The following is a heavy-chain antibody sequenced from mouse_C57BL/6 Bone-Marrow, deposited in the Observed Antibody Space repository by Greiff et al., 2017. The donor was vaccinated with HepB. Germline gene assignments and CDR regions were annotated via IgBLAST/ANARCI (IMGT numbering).Heavy chain of an antibody. J-gene: IGHJ4*01. Sequence: EVQLQQSGPVLVKPGASVKMSCKASGYTFTDYYMNWVKQSHGKSLEWIGVINPYNGGTSYNQKFKGKATLTVDKSSSTAYMELNSLTSEDSAVYYCAGYDYDLYYAMDYWGQGTSVTVSS. CDR2: INPYNGGT. D-gene: IGHD2-4*01. CDR3: AGYDYDLYYAMDY. V-gene: IGHV1-19*01. CDR1: GYTFTDYY.